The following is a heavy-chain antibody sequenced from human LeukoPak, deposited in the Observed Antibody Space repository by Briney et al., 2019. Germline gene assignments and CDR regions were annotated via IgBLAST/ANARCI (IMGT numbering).Heavy chain of an antibody. Sequence: GGSLRLSCAASGFTFSSYAMSWVRQAPGKGLEWVSGISGSGGCTYYADSVKGRFTISRDNSKNTLYLQMSSLKAEDTAVYYCAKDFYGAGVVGAFDIWGEGTMVTDSS. CDR3: AKDFYGAGVVGAFDI. D-gene: IGHD3-10*01. J-gene: IGHJ3*02. V-gene: IGHV3-23*01. CDR1: GFTFSSYA. CDR2: ISGSGGCT.